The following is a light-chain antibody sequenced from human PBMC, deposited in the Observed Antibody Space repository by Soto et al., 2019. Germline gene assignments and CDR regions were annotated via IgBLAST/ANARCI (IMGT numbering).Light chain of an antibody. V-gene: IGLV2-14*01. CDR1: SSDVGGYNY. CDR3: SSYTRSNTFV. J-gene: IGLJ1*01. CDR2: EVT. Sequence: QSALTQPASVSGSPGQSITISCTGTSSDVGGYNYVSWYQHHPGKAPKVIIYEVTNRPSGVSNRFSGSKSGDTASLTISGLQAEDEADYYCSSYTRSNTFVFGTGTKLTVL.